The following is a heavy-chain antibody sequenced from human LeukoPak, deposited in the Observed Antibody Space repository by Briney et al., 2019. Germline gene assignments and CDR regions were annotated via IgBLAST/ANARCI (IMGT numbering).Heavy chain of an antibody. CDR1: GVSISSYY. V-gene: IGHV4-4*07. J-gene: IGHJ4*02. CDR2: ISSSGST. Sequence: PSETLSLTCTVSGVSISSYYWSWVRQPAGKGLEWIGRISSSGSTDYNPSLKSRVTMSVDTSKNQFSMKLSSVTAADPAVYYCAMVATGTMADYWGQGTLLTVSS. CDR3: AMVATGTMADY. D-gene: IGHD1-1*01.